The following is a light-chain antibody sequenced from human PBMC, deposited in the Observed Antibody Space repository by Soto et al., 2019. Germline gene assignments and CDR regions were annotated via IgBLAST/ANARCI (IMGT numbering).Light chain of an antibody. Sequence: IVMTKSRATVSVSAGARATLSGRVSQSISGKLAWYQHRPGQAPRLLIYDASIRATGIPARFSGSGSGTAFTLKIRSLQSEDLVLYYCQKHNNWPPWTVGEGTKVAIK. J-gene: IGKJ1*01. CDR3: QKHNNWPPWT. CDR1: QSISGK. V-gene: IGKV3-15*01. CDR2: DAS.